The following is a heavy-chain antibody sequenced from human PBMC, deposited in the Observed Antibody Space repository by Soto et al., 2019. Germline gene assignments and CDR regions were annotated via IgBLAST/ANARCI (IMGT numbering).Heavy chain of an antibody. J-gene: IGHJ5*02. D-gene: IGHD2-2*01. CDR1: GGSISSSSYY. CDR3: ARGKKTRPSPAQGWFDP. Sequence: LSLTCTVSGGSISSSSYYWGWIRQPPVKGLEWIGSIYYSGSTYYNPSLKSRVTISVDTSKNQFSLKLSSVTAADTAVYYCARGKKTRPSPAQGWFDPWGQGTLVTVS. CDR2: IYYSGST. V-gene: IGHV4-39*01.